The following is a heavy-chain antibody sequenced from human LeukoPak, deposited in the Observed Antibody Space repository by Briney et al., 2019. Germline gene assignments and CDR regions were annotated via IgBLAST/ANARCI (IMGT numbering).Heavy chain of an antibody. CDR3: ARALDGYGSNTI. V-gene: IGHV1-3*01. CDR1: GYTFTSYA. D-gene: IGHD3-10*01. Sequence: PRASVKVSCKASGYTFTSYAMHWVRQAPGQRLEWMGWINAGNGNTKYSQKFQGRVTITRDTSASTAYMELSSLRSEDTAVYYCARALDGYGSNTIWGQGTLVTVSS. J-gene: IGHJ4*02. CDR2: INAGNGNT.